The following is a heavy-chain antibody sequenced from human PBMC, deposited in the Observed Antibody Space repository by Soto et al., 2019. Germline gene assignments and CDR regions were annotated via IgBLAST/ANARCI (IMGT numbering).Heavy chain of an antibody. Sequence: EVQLVESGGGLIQPGGSLRLSCAASGFTVSSNYMSWVRQAPGKGLEWVSVIYSGGSTYYADSVKGRLTISRDNSKNTLYLQMNSLRAEGRAVYYCARDRAERGKPEDFQHWGQGTLVTVSS. CDR2: IYSGGST. V-gene: IGHV3-53*01. CDR1: GFTVSSNY. D-gene: IGHD3-10*01. J-gene: IGHJ1*01. CDR3: ARDRAERGKPEDFQH.